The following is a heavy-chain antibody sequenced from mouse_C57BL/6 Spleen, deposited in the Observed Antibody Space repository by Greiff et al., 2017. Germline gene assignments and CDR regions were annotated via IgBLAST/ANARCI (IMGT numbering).Heavy chain of an antibody. D-gene: IGHD2-1*01. CDR2: IYPGDGDT. Sequence: QVQLQQSGAELVKPGASVKISCKASGYAFSSYWMNWVKQRPGKGLEWIGQIYPGDGDTNYNGKFKGKATLTADKSSSTAYMQLSSLTSEDSAVYFCARSPIYYGNYDWYFDVWGTGTTVTVSS. V-gene: IGHV1-80*01. CDR1: GYAFSSYW. J-gene: IGHJ1*03. CDR3: ARSPIYYGNYDWYFDV.